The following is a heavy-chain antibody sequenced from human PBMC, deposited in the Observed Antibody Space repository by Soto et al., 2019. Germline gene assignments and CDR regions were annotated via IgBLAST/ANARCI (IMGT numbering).Heavy chain of an antibody. CDR3: AREHSGSYWY. D-gene: IGHD1-26*01. J-gene: IGHJ4*02. CDR2: ISYDGSNK. CDR1: GFTFSSYA. V-gene: IGHV3-30-3*01. Sequence: QVQLVESGGGVVQPGRSLRLSCAASGFTFSSYAMHWVRQAPGKGLEWVAVISYDGSNKYYADSVKGRFTISRDNSKNTLYLQMNSLRAEDTAVYYCAREHSGSYWYWGQGTLVTVSS.